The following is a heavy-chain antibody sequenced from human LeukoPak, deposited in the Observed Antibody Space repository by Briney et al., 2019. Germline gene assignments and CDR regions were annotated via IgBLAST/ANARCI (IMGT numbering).Heavy chain of an antibody. CDR3: ARRSGEQPVHFQH. J-gene: IGHJ1*01. CDR1: GGSFSGYY. CDR2: INHSGST. D-gene: IGHD6-13*01. V-gene: IGHV4-34*01. Sequence: SETLSLTCAVYGGSFSGYYWSWIRQPPGKGLEWIGEINHSGSTNYNPSLKSRVSISVDTSKNQFSLKLSSVTAADTTVYYCARRSGEQPVHFQHWGQGTLVTVSS.